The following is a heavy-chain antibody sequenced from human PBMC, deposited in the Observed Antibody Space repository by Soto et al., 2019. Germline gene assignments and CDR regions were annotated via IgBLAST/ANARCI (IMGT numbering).Heavy chain of an antibody. CDR2: IGRSGETI. D-gene: IGHD6-13*01. J-gene: IGHJ4*02. V-gene: IGHV3-48*03. CDR1: GFTFSSFV. CDR3: VRHSGKIESSVGPRSFDY. Sequence: GGSLILSCVGSGFTFSSFVMNWVRQTPGKGLEWLSYIGRSGETIYYADSVKGRFTMSVDKSIGTAYLQWSSLKASDTAMYYCVRHSGKIESSVGPRSFDYWGQGTLVTVSS.